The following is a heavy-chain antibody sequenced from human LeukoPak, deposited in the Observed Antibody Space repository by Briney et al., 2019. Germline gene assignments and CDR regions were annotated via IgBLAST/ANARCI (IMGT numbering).Heavy chain of an antibody. CDR3: ARSISGLAD. Sequence: SPTLLLSYATSGNIVSSNSDAWNWISQSPSKCLEWLERNYYSSKWYNEYAVSVKGRITISADTSKNQFSLQLNSVTPEDTAVYYCARSISGLADWGQGPLVTVSS. J-gene: IGHJ4*02. D-gene: IGHD3-9*01. CDR1: GNIVSSNSDA. CDR2: NYYSSKWYN. V-gene: IGHV6-1*01.